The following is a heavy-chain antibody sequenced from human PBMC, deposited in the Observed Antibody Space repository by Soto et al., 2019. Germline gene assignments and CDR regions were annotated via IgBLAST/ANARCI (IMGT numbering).Heavy chain of an antibody. CDR1: GYTFTGYY. CDR2: INPNSGGT. J-gene: IGHJ4*02. Sequence: GASVKVSCKASGYTFTGYYMHWVRQAPGQGREWMGWINPNSGGTNYAQKLQGRVTMTRDTSISTAYMELSRLRSDDTAVYYCARGHLYYDSSGYCDYWGQGTLVTVSS. D-gene: IGHD3-22*01. V-gene: IGHV1-2*02. CDR3: ARGHLYYDSSGYCDY.